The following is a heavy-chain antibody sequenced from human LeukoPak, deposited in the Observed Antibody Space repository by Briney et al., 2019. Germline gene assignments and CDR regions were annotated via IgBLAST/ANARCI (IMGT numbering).Heavy chain of an antibody. Sequence: GESLKISCKGSGYSFITYWIGWVRQLPGKGLEWMGIIYPGDSDTRYSPSFQGRVTISADKSINTAYLQWSSLKASDTAIYYCARPLSGNYYYGMDVWGQGTTVTVSS. D-gene: IGHD1-26*01. V-gene: IGHV5-51*01. J-gene: IGHJ6*02. CDR3: ARPLSGNYYYGMDV. CDR2: IYPGDSDT. CDR1: GYSFITYW.